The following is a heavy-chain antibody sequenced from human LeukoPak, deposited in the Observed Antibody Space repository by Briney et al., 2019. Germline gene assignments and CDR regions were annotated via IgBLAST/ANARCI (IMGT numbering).Heavy chain of an antibody. Sequence: SETLSLTCTVSGGSISSYYWSWIRQPAGKGLEWIGRIYTSGSTNYNPSLKSRVTMSVDTSKNQFSLQLSSVTAADTAVYYCARGGDSSGYEYYFDYWGQGTLVTVSS. D-gene: IGHD3-22*01. J-gene: IGHJ4*02. CDR2: IYTSGST. CDR3: ARGGDSSGYEYYFDY. V-gene: IGHV4-4*07. CDR1: GGSISSYY.